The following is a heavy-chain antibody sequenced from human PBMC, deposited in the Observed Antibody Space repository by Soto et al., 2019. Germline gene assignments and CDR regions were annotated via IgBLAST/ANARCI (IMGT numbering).Heavy chain of an antibody. V-gene: IGHV5-10-1*01. J-gene: IGHJ4*02. Sequence: PXASLKISCKGYGYSFAGYWITWVRQKPGKGLEWMGRIDPSDSQTYYSPSFRGHVTISATKSITTVFLQWSSLRASDTAMYYCARQIYDSDTGPNFQYYFDSWGQGTPVTASS. CDR3: ARQIYDSDTGPNFQYYFDS. CDR2: IDPSDSQT. CDR1: GYSFAGYW. D-gene: IGHD3-22*01.